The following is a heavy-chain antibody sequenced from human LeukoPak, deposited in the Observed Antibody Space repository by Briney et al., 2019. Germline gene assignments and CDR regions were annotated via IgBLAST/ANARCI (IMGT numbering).Heavy chain of an antibody. V-gene: IGHV1-69*13. D-gene: IGHD6-19*01. CDR3: ARGKTTYSSGWRTFDY. CDR1: GGTFSSYA. J-gene: IGHJ4*02. CDR2: IIPIFGSA. Sequence: SVKVSCKASGGTFSSYAISWVRQAPGQGLEWMGGIIPIFGSANYAQKFQGRVTITADESTSTAYMELSSLRSEDTAVYYCARGKTTYSSGWRTFDYWGQGTLVTVSS.